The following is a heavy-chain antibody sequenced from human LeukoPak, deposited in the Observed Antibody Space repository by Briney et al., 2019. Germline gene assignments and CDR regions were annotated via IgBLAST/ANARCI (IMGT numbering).Heavy chain of an antibody. CDR3: ARLASTYYYYGMDV. J-gene: IGHJ6*02. CDR2: INHSGST. CDR1: GGSISSSNW. Sequence: SGTLSLTCAVSGGSISSSNWWSWVRQPPGKGLEWIGEINHSGSTNYNPSLKSRVTISVDKSKNQFSLKLSSVTAADTAVYYCARLASTYYYYGMDVWGQGTTVTVSS. V-gene: IGHV4-4*02.